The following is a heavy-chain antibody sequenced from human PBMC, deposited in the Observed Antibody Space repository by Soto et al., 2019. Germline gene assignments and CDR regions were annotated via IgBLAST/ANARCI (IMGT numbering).Heavy chain of an antibody. V-gene: IGHV1-2*04. CDR2: INPNSGGT. CDR1: GYTFTGYY. D-gene: IGHD3-22*01. CDR3: ARDSEYYYDSSGSPLGAFDI. J-gene: IGHJ3*02. Sequence: ASVKVSCKASGYTFTGYYMHWVRQAPGQGLEWMGWINPNSGGTNYAQKFQGWVTMTRDTSISTAYMELSRLRSDDTAVYYCARDSEYYYDSSGSPLGAFDIWGQGTMVTVSS.